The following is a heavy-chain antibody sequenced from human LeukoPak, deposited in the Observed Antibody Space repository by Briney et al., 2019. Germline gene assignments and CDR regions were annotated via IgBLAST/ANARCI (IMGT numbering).Heavy chain of an antibody. V-gene: IGHV3-23*01. CDR2: ISGSGGST. CDR3: AKDRLGQTKSGAGGFGSSWFFFDY. J-gene: IGHJ4*02. D-gene: IGHD6-13*01. CDR1: GFTFSSYA. Sequence: GGSLRLSCAASGFTFSSYAMSWVRQAPGKGLEWVSAISGSGGSTYYADSVKGRFTISRDNSKNTLYLQMNSLRAEDTAVYYCAKDRLGQTKSGAGGFGSSWFFFDYWGQGTLVTVSS.